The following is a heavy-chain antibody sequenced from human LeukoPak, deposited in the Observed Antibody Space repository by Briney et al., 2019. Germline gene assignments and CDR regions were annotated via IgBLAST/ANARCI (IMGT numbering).Heavy chain of an antibody. CDR3: ARRDISTGWSFDY. D-gene: IGHD6-19*01. V-gene: IGHV4-4*07. CDR1: GGSISNYQ. CDR2: IHRGGST. J-gene: IGHJ4*02. Sequence: SETLSLTCTVSGGSISNYQWTWIRQPAGKRLEWIGQIHRGGSTNYNPPLKSRVRMSIDTTEDQVSLTITSVTAADTAFYYCARRDISTGWSFDYWGQGTLVTVSS.